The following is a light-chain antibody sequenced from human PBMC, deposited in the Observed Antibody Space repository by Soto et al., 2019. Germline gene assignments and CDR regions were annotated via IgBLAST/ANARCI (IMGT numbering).Light chain of an antibody. CDR2: WAS. CDR1: QNILYDSDNKNY. CDR3: QQYYDTPT. V-gene: IGKV4-1*01. J-gene: IGKJ1*01. Sequence: DIVVTQFPDSLAVSLGERVTINCKSSQNILYDSDNKNYLAWYQQRPGQPPKLLIYWASTRESGVPDRFSGSGSGTDFPLTISSLQAEDVAVYYCQQYYDTPTFGQGTKVEIK.